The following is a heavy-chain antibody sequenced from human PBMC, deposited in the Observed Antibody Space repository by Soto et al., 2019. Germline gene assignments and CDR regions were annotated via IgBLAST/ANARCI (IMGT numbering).Heavy chain of an antibody. D-gene: IGHD3-16*01. J-gene: IGHJ4*02. CDR3: AKRRGEGFFDF. CDR1: GFTFSAYV. CDR2: IGGRDGTT. Sequence: RRLSCAASGFTFSAYVMAWVRQAPGKGLEWVSAIGGRDGTTYYADSVKGRFTISRDNSKNTLYLQMNILRTEDTAVFYCAKRRGEGFFDFWGQGTPVTVSS. V-gene: IGHV3-23*01.